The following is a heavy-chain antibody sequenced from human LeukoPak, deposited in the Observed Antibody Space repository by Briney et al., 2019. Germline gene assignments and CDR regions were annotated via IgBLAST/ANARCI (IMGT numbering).Heavy chain of an antibody. J-gene: IGHJ3*02. CDR3: ARQAPRRDGYYLDAFDI. CDR2: IYTTGNT. CDR1: GGSISSYY. V-gene: IGHV4-4*07. D-gene: IGHD5-24*01. Sequence: SETLSLTCSVSGGSISSYYWSWIRQPAGKGREWIGRIYTTGNTDYNPSLESRVTMSVDTSKNQFSLKLSSVTAADTAVYYCARQAPRRDGYYLDAFDIWGQGTMVTVSS.